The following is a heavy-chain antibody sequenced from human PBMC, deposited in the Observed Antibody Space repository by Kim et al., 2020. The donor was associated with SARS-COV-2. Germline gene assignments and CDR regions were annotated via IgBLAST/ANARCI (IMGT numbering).Heavy chain of an antibody. D-gene: IGHD1-1*01. CDR3: AKDLGVEVGTHGLDV. CDR2: INTANGGV. J-gene: IGHJ6*02. V-gene: IGHV1-2*07. Sequence: ASVKVSCKASGYTFTGHYIHWVRQAPGQGHEWMGWINTANGGVNPADNFRERLTMTRDASASTAYLELSRLTSDDTAVYYCAKDLGVEVGTHGLDVWGQGTTVNVSS. CDR1: GYTFTGHY.